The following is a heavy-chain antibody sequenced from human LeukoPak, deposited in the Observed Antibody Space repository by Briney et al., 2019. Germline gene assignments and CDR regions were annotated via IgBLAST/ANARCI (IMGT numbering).Heavy chain of an antibody. J-gene: IGHJ4*02. D-gene: IGHD5-12*01. V-gene: IGHV3-30*18. CDR2: ISYDGSNK. Sequence: GRSLRLSCAASGFTFSSYGMHWVRQAPGKGLEWVAVISYDGSNKYYADSVKGRFTISRDNSKNTLYLQMNSLRAEDTAVYYCAKDSVAGYSGYDLGYWGQGTLVTVSS. CDR1: GFTFSSYG. CDR3: AKDSVAGYSGYDLGY.